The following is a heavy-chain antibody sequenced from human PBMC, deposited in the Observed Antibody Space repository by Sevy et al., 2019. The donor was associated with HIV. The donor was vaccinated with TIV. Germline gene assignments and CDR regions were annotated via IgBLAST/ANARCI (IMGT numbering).Heavy chain of an antibody. J-gene: IGHJ1*01. D-gene: IGHD1-1*01. V-gene: IGHV3-11*01. Sequence: GESLKISCAASGFIFSDYYMSWIRQAPGKGLESVSYISSSGSTIYYADSVKGRFTISRDNAKKSGHLQINSLRAEDTAVYYCARGGDWNQAFFHHWGQGTLVTVSS. CDR1: GFIFSDYY. CDR2: ISSSGSTI. CDR3: ARGGDWNQAFFHH.